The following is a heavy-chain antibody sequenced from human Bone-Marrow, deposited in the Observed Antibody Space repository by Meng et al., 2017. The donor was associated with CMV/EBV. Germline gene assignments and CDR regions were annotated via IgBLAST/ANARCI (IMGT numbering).Heavy chain of an antibody. CDR2: LRHDGSNK. CDR1: GFIFSSYD. D-gene: IGHD2-21*02. Sequence: LSLTCAASGFIFSSYDMHWVRQAPGKGLEWVAYLRHDGSNKDYADSVKGRITISRDISTNTLYLQMNSLRVEDTAVYYCAKDLDGGDKGWGQGTLVTVYS. CDR3: AKDLDGGDKG. V-gene: IGHV3-30*02. J-gene: IGHJ4*02.